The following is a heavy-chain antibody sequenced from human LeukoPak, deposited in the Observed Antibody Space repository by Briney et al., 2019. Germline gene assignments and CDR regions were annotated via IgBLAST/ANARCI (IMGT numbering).Heavy chain of an antibody. Sequence: SETLSLTCTVSGGSISSGGYYWSWIRPHPGKGLEWVGCIYYSGSTYYNPSLKSRVTISVYTSKTQFSLKLSSVTAAGTAVYYCARSRSSIYYYYYGMDVWGEGTTVTVS. CDR2: IYYSGST. V-gene: IGHV4-31*03. CDR1: GGSISSGGYY. J-gene: IGHJ6*01. D-gene: IGHD2-2*01. CDR3: ARSRSSIYYYYYGMDV.